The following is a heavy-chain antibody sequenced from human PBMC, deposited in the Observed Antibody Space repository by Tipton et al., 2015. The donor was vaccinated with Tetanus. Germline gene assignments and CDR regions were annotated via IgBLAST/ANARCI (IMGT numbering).Heavy chain of an antibody. J-gene: IGHJ4*02. D-gene: IGHD3-3*01. Sequence: LRLSCTVSGGSVRSGSYSWSWVRQPPGKGLEYIGYILYGGSTHYNPSLKSRLTMSADPAKNQFSLRLTSVTAADTAVYYCARIHDFWSGYFDFWGQGTLVTVSP. V-gene: IGHV4-61*01. CDR3: ARIHDFWSGYFDF. CDR2: ILYGGST. CDR1: GGSVRSGSYS.